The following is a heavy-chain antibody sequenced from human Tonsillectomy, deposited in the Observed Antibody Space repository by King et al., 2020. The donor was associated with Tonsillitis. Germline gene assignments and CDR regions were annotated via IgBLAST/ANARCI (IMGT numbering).Heavy chain of an antibody. V-gene: IGHV3-74*01. D-gene: IGHD1/OR15-1a*01. CDR1: GFTFSSYW. Sequence: VQLVESGGGLVQPGGSLRLSCAASGFTFSSYWMHWVRQAPGKGLVWVSRIKSDGSSTSYAESLKGRFTMSRDNAKYTLYLQMNSLRAEDTAVYFCTRVRTVGFDAFDIWGQGTNGHRLF. J-gene: IGHJ3*02. CDR3: TRVRTVGFDAFDI. CDR2: IKSDGSST.